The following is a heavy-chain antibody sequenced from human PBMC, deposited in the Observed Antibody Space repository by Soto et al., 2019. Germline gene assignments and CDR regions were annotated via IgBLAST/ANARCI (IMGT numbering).Heavy chain of an antibody. CDR3: AKGLWFGTLPAYFDY. Sequence: GGSLRLSCAASGFTLNTYGMYWVRQAPGKGLEWVAVSWYDGTNKDYADSVKGRFTISRDNSRNTLYLQMNSLRAEDAAVYYCAKGLWFGTLPAYFDYWGPGTLVTVSS. J-gene: IGHJ4*02. CDR2: SWYDGTNK. V-gene: IGHV3-33*07. CDR1: GFTLNTYG. D-gene: IGHD3-10*01.